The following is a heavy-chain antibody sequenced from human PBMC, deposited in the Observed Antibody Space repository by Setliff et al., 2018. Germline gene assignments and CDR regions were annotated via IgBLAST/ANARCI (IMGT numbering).Heavy chain of an antibody. CDR2: IGHTGSI. V-gene: IGHV4-38-2*02. CDR3: ARDLGHGGDSDY. J-gene: IGHJ4*02. D-gene: IGHD2-21*02. Sequence: TLSLTCTVSGYSISSGYVWGWIRQPPGKGLEWVGNIGHTGSINYNPSLKSRLTISRDTSKNQVSLKLNSVTATDTAVYYCARDLGHGGDSDYWGQGILVTVSS. CDR1: GYSISSGYV.